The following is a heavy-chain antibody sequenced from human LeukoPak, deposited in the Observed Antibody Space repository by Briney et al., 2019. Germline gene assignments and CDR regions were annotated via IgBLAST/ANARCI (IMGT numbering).Heavy chain of an antibody. CDR3: ARGGWSAFDI. Sequence: SETLSLTCTVSGGSISSYYWSWIRQPPGKGLEWIGYIYYSGTTNYNPYLKSRVTISVDTSKNQFSMKLRSVTAADTAVYYCARGGWSAFDIWGQGTMVTVSS. D-gene: IGHD3-10*01. CDR2: IYYSGTT. J-gene: IGHJ3*02. V-gene: IGHV4-59*01. CDR1: GGSISSYY.